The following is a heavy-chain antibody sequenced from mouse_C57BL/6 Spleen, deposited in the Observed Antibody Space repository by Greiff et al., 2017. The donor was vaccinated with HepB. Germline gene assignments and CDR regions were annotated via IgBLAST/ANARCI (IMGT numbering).Heavy chain of an antibody. CDR3: AREGLLPTSWYFDV. Sequence: EVQVVESGGGLVKPGGSLKLSCAASGFTFSSYAMSWVRQTPEKRLEWVATISDGGSYTYYPDNVKGRFTISRDNAKNNLYLQMSHLKSEDTAMYYCAREGLLPTSWYFDVWGTGTTVTVSS. V-gene: IGHV5-4*01. CDR2: ISDGGSYT. D-gene: IGHD2-3*01. CDR1: GFTFSSYA. J-gene: IGHJ1*03.